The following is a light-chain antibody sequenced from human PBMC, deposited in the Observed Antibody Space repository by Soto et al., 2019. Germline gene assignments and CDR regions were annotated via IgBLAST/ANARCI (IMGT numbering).Light chain of an antibody. CDR3: SSYTSSSTLEYV. J-gene: IGLJ1*01. CDR1: SSDVGGYNY. Sequence: QSVLTQPASVSGSPGQSITISCTGTSSDVGGYNYVSWYQQHPGKAPKLMIYEVSNRPSGVSNRFSGSKSGNTASLTISGLQAADEADYYCSSYTSSSTLEYVFGSGTKVTVL. V-gene: IGLV2-14*01. CDR2: EVS.